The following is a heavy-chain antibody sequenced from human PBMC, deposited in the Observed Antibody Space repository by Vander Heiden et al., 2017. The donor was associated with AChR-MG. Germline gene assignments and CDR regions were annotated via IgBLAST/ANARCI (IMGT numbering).Heavy chain of an antibody. CDR2: IIPIFGTA. V-gene: IGHV1-69*06. D-gene: IGHD3-22*01. Sequence: QVQLVQSGAEVQKPGSSVKVSCKASGGTFRSYAISWVRQAPGQGLEWMGGIIPIFGTANYAQKFQGRVTITADKSTSTAYMELSSLRSEDTAVYYCASGRRVYYYDSSGYYELDYWGQGTLVTVSS. J-gene: IGHJ4*02. CDR1: GGTFRSYA. CDR3: ASGRRVYYYDSSGYYELDY.